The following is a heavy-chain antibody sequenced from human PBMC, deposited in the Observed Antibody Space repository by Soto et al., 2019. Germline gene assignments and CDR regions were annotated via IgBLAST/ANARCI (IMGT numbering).Heavy chain of an antibody. CDR2: ISYDGSNK. CDR1: GFTFSSYG. CDR3: AKGSLRWQWASVVLDY. D-gene: IGHD4-17*01. J-gene: IGHJ4*02. Sequence: QVQLVESGGGVVQPGRSLRLSCAASGFTFSSYGMHWVRQAPGKGLEWVAVISYDGSNKYYADSVKGRFTISRDNSKNTLYLQMNSLRAEDTAVYYCAKGSLRWQWASVVLDYWGQGTLVTVSS. V-gene: IGHV3-30*18.